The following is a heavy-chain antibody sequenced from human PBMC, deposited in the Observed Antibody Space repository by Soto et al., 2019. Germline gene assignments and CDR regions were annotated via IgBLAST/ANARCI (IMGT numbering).Heavy chain of an antibody. CDR2: IYYSGST. CDR1: GGSISSYY. D-gene: IGHD2-15*01. Sequence: SETLSLTCTVSGGSISSYYWSWIRQPPGKGLEWIGYIYYSGSTNYNPSLKSRVTISVDTSKNQFSLKLSSVTAADTAVYYCARVFRGYCSGGSCYSYYYYYYMDVWGKGTTVTVSS. V-gene: IGHV4-59*01. J-gene: IGHJ6*03. CDR3: ARVFRGYCSGGSCYSYYYYYYMDV.